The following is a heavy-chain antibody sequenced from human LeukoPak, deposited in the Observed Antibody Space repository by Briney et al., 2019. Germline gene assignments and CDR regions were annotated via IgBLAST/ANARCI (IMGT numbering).Heavy chain of an antibody. J-gene: IGHJ4*02. Sequence: GGSLRLSCAASGFTFSDYYMSWIRQAPGKGLEWVSYISSSSSYTNYADSVKGRFTISRDNAKNSLYLQMNSLRAEDTAVYYCAKGNDILTGYSDYWGQGTLVTVSS. CDR2: ISSSSSYT. CDR1: GFTFSDYY. V-gene: IGHV3-11*05. CDR3: AKGNDILTGYSDY. D-gene: IGHD3-9*01.